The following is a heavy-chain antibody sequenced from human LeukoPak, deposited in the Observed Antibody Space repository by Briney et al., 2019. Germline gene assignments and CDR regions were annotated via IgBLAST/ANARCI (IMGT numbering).Heavy chain of an antibody. CDR1: GFTFSSYG. CDR3: AKDQGEWLVNRNDY. V-gene: IGHV3-23*01. J-gene: IGHJ4*02. Sequence: QAGGSLRLSCAASGFTFSSYGMSWVRQAPGKGLEWVSAISGSGGSTYYADSVKGRFTISRDNSKNTLYLQMNSLRAEDTAVYYCAKDQGEWLVNRNDYWGQGTLVTVSS. D-gene: IGHD6-19*01. CDR2: ISGSGGST.